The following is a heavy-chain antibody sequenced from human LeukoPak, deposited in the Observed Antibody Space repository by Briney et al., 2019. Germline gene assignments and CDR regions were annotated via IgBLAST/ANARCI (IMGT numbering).Heavy chain of an antibody. CDR2: IYYSGST. CDR3: AREGVPAAIHGWDYYYGMDV. D-gene: IGHD2-2*02. CDR1: GGSISSYY. V-gene: IGHV4-59*01. Sequence: SETLSLTCTVSGGSISSYYWSWIRQPPGKGLEWIGYIYYSGSTNYNPSLKSRVTISVDTSKNQFSLKLSSVTAADTAVYYCAREGVPAAIHGWDYYYGMDVWGQGTTVTVSS. J-gene: IGHJ6*02.